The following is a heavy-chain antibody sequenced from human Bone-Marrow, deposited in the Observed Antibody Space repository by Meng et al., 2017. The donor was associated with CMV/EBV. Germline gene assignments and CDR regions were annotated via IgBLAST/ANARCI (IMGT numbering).Heavy chain of an antibody. J-gene: IGHJ4*02. Sequence: GESLKISCAASGFTFSSYSLNWVRQAPGKGLEWVSSISSSSSYIYYADSVKGRFTISRDNAENSLYLQMNSLRAEDTAVYYCARASEGDSSGYYYVARVSDYWGQGTLVTVSS. V-gene: IGHV3-21*01. CDR1: GFTFSSYS. D-gene: IGHD3-22*01. CDR3: ARASEGDSSGYYYVARVSDY. CDR2: ISSSSSYI.